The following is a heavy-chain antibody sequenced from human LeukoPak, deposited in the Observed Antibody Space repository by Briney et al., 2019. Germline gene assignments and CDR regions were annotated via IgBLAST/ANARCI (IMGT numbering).Heavy chain of an antibody. CDR2: IDTSSSTM. CDR1: AFTFSDYS. CDR3: AREDDSWGPNNLDL. Sequence: SGGSLRLSCAASAFTFSDYSMNWVRQAPGKGPEWISYIDTSSSTMYYADSVMGRFTISRDNAKESLYLQMNSLRDEDTAVYYCAREDDSWGPNNLDLWGQGTMVTVSS. V-gene: IGHV3-48*02. D-gene: IGHD7-27*01. J-gene: IGHJ3*01.